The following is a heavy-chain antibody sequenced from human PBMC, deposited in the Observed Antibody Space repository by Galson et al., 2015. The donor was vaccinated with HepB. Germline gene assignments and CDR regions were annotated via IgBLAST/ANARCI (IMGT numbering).Heavy chain of an antibody. CDR3: AAWSGPTQNFFYYGMDV. Sequence: SLRLSCAASGFTFSRHSMNWVRQAPGKGLEWISYISSSASTIYYADSVKGRLTISRDNAKNSMHLQMNSLRDEDTAVYYCAAWSGPTQNFFYYGMDVWGQGTTVTVS. D-gene: IGHD3-3*01. V-gene: IGHV3-48*02. J-gene: IGHJ6*02. CDR2: ISSSASTI. CDR1: GFTFSRHS.